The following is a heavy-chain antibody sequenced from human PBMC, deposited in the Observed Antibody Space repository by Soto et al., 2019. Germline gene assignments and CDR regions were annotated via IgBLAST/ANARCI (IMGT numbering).Heavy chain of an antibody. CDR2: IYYSGST. Sequence: SMTPSLTCAVSGGAISSRSYYWCWILQPPGKGLEWIGSIYYSGSTYYNPSLKSRVTISVGTSKNQFSLKLSSVTAADTAVYYCARHYDTWSVFDYWGQGTQVTVSS. CDR3: ARHYDTWSVFDY. V-gene: IGHV4-39*01. J-gene: IGHJ4*02. CDR1: GGAISSRSYY. D-gene: IGHD3-22*01.